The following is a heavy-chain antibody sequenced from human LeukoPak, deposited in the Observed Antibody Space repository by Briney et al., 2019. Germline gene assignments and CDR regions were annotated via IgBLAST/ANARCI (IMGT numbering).Heavy chain of an antibody. CDR1: GFTFSSYG. J-gene: IGHJ4*02. CDR2: IWYDGSNK. D-gene: IGHD3-10*01. Sequence: GGSLRLSCAASGFTFSSYGMHWVRQAPGKGLEWVAVIWYDGSNKYYADSVKGRFTISRDNSKNTLYLQMNSLRAEDTAEYYCAKDRVAGSRTEYYFDYWGQGTLVTVSS. V-gene: IGHV3-33*06. CDR3: AKDRVAGSRTEYYFDY.